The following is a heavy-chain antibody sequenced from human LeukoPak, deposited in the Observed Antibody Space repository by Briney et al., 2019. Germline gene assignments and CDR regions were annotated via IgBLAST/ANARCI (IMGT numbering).Heavy chain of an antibody. Sequence: PSETLSLTCAVYGGSFSGYYWSWIRQPPGKGLAWIGEINHSGSTNYNPSLKSRVTISVDTSKNQFSLKLSSVTAADTAVYYCARETIEYGVYCSGGSCSRLEYNWLDPWGQGTLVTVSS. CDR3: ARETIEYGVYCSGGSCSRLEYNWLDP. CDR1: GGSFSGYY. J-gene: IGHJ5*02. CDR2: INHSGST. V-gene: IGHV4-34*01. D-gene: IGHD2-15*01.